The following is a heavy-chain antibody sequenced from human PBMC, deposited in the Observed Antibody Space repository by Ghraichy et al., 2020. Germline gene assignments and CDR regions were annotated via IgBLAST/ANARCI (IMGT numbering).Heavy chain of an antibody. CDR1: GFTFSYYW. CDR3: ARAFYVWGHYIDH. V-gene: IGHV3-74*01. D-gene: IGHD3-16*01. J-gene: IGHJ4*02. Sequence: GGSLRLSCTASGFTFSYYWIHWVRQAPGKGLVWVSHINTDASTIDYADSVKGRFTISRDNAKNTVYLQMDSLRPEDTAVYYCARAFYVWGHYIDHWGQGTLVTVSS. CDR2: INTDASTI.